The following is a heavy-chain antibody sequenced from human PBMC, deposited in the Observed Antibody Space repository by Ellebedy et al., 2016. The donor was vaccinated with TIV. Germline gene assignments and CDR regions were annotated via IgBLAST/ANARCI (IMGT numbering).Heavy chain of an antibody. Sequence: PGGSLRLSCAASGFTFSSYGIHWVRQAPGKGLEWVASISHDSNNKYYADFVKGRFTISRDNSKNTLYLQMSSLRAEDTAMYFCAKVPVGFCTTTPCFYLNYWGQGTRVTVSS. V-gene: IGHV3-30*18. CDR3: AKVPVGFCTTTPCFYLNY. CDR2: ISHDSNNK. J-gene: IGHJ4*02. D-gene: IGHD2-2*01. CDR1: GFTFSSYG.